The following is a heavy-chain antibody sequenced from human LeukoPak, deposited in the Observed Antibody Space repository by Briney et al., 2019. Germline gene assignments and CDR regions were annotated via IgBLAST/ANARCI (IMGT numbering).Heavy chain of an antibody. D-gene: IGHD6-19*01. J-gene: IGHJ2*01. CDR3: AKDDIAVAGPYWYFDL. CDR2: ISWNSGSI. Sequence: PGRSLRLSCAASGFTFDDCAMHWVRQAPGKGLEWVSGISWNSGSIGYADSVKGRFTISRDNAKNSLYLQMNSLRAEDTALYYCAKDDIAVAGPYWYFDLWGRGTLVTVSS. CDR1: GFTFDDCA. V-gene: IGHV3-9*01.